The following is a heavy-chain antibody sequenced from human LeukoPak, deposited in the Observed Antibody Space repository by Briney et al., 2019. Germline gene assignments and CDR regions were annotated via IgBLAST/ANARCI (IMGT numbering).Heavy chain of an antibody. D-gene: IGHD6-19*01. CDR3: ARVVRGWSTFDY. J-gene: IGHJ4*02. Sequence: ASVKVSCKASGGTFSSYAISWVQQAPGQGLEWMGGIIPIFGTANYAQKFQGRVTITTDESTSTAYMELSSLRSKDTAVYYCARVVRGWSTFDYWGQGTLVTVSS. CDR1: GGTFSSYA. V-gene: IGHV1-69*05. CDR2: IIPIFGTA.